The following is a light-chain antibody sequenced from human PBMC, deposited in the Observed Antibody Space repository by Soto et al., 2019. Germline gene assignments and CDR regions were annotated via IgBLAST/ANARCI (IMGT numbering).Light chain of an antibody. CDR2: GAS. V-gene: IGKV3-20*01. Sequence: IVLTQSPGTLSLFQGERATLSCRASQSVGSNYLAWYQQKPGQAPRLLIYGASSRATGIPDRFSGSGSGTDFTLTITRLEPEDFAVYYCQHYGTSAYTLGQWTTLEIK. CDR1: QSVGSNY. CDR3: QHYGTSAYT. J-gene: IGKJ2*01.